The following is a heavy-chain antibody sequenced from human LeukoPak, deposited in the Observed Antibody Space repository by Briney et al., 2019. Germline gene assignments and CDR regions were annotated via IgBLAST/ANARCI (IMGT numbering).Heavy chain of an antibody. CDR3: VRVIGGNYGGDY. D-gene: IGHD4-23*01. V-gene: IGHV3-23*01. Sequence: GGSLRLSCAASGFTFSTYAFSWVRQAPGKGPEWVSAISSSGGSTYYADSVKGRFTISRDKSKNTLYLQMNSLRVEDTALYYCVRVIGGNYGGDYWGQGTLVTVSS. CDR2: ISSSGGST. J-gene: IGHJ4*02. CDR1: GFTFSTYA.